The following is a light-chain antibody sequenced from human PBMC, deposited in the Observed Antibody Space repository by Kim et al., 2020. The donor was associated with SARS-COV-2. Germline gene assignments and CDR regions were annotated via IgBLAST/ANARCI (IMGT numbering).Light chain of an antibody. CDR2: GAS. V-gene: IGKV3-20*01. CDR3: QQYGSPPHT. CDR1: QSVSSSF. J-gene: IGKJ2*01. Sequence: LSPGERATLSCRASQSVSSSFLACYQQTPGEPPRLLFCGASSRATSLPERSGGSGSGTDFTLTSSRLEPEVFAVYYYQQYGSPPHTFGQGTKLEIK.